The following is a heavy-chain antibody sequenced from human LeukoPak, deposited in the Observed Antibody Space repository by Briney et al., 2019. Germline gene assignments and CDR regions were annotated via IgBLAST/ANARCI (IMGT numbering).Heavy chain of an antibody. CDR3: ARHGRPYDRPPFDP. CDR1: GYSFTDYW. J-gene: IGHJ5*02. Sequence: GESLKICCKGSGYSFTDYWIGWGRQMPGKGLGWVWIVYPGDSAVRYSPSFRRQVTISADKTISTAYLQWTSLKASDTAMYYCARHGRPYDRPPFDPWGQGTLVTVSS. V-gene: IGHV5-51*01. D-gene: IGHD3-22*01. CDR2: VYPGDSAV.